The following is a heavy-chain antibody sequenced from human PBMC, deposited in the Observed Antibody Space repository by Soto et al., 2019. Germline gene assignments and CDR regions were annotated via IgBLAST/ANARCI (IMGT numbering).Heavy chain of an antibody. Sequence: HPGGSLRLSCAVSGFTFSRYWMHWVRQAPGKGLVWVSRINSDGSSTSYADSVKGRFTISRDNAKNTLYLQMNSLRAGDTAVYYCARDRVGDGGKDYYYYGMDVWGQGTTVTVSS. CDR1: GFTFSRYW. CDR3: ARDRVGDGGKDYYYYGMDV. J-gene: IGHJ6*02. CDR2: INSDGSST. V-gene: IGHV3-74*01. D-gene: IGHD2-15*01.